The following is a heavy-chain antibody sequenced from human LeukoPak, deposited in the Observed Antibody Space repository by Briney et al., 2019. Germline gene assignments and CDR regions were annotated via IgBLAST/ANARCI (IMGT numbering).Heavy chain of an antibody. J-gene: IGHJ3*02. D-gene: IGHD3-22*01. Sequence: ASVKVSCKASGYTFTSYYMHWVRQAPGQGLEWMGIINPSGGSTSYAQKFQGRVTMTRDTSTSTVYMELSSLRSEDTAVYYCAGDHTKYYYDSSGSNAFDIWGQGTMVAVSS. CDR3: AGDHTKYYYDSSGSNAFDI. CDR1: GYTFTSYY. V-gene: IGHV1-46*01. CDR2: INPSGGST.